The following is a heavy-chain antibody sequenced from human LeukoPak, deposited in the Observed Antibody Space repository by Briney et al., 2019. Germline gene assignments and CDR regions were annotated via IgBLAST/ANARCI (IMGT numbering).Heavy chain of an antibody. Sequence: SETLSLTCTVSGYSISSGYYWGWIRQPPGKGLEWIGSIYHSGSTYYNPSLKSRVTISVDTSKNQFSLKLSSVTAADTAVYYCARVVGGCGRGWFDPWGQGTLVTVSS. CDR3: ARVVGGCGRGWFDP. CDR2: IYHSGST. CDR1: GYSISSGYY. J-gene: IGHJ5*02. D-gene: IGHD3-16*01. V-gene: IGHV4-38-2*02.